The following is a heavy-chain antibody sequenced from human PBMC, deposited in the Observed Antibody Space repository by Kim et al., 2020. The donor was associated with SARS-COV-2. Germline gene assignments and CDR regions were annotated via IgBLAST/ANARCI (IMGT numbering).Heavy chain of an antibody. D-gene: IGHD2-15*01. CDR2: INSDGSST. CDR1: GFTFSTYW. CDR3: VRAGWGYGSSGSSDSGGYIDN. J-gene: IGHJ4*02. Sequence: GGSLRLSCAASGFTFSTYWMHWVRQAPGKGLVWVSRINSDGSSTVYADSVKGRFTISRDNAKNTVYLQMNSLRAEDTAVYYCVRAGWGYGSSGSSDSGGYIDNWGQGTTVTVSS. V-gene: IGHV3-74*01.